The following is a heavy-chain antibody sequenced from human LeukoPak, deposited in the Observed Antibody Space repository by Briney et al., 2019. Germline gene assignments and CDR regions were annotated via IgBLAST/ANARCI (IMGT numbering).Heavy chain of an antibody. V-gene: IGHV3-11*01. CDR3: ARAAYNWN. CDR1: GFTLRHYV. Sequence: GGSLRLSCAASGFTLRHYVMSWVRQAPGKGQEWVSYIDPSGTTLYYADSVKGRFIISRDNGKNSLYLQLRSLKDEDTAVYFCARAAYNWNWGQGTLVTVSS. CDR2: IDPSGTTL. J-gene: IGHJ4*02. D-gene: IGHD1-20*01.